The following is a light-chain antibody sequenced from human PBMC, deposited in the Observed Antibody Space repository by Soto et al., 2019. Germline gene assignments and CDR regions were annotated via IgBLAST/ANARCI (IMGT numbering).Light chain of an antibody. CDR3: QQSYSTPRIT. V-gene: IGKV1-39*01. Sequence: DIQMTQSPSSLPASLGDRFSMTCWVSQSIIIYLNWYQQKPGKAPKLLIYAASSLQSGIPSRFSGSGSGTDFTLTISSLQPEDFATYYCQQSYSTPRITFGQGTRLEIK. CDR2: AAS. J-gene: IGKJ5*01. CDR1: QSIIIY.